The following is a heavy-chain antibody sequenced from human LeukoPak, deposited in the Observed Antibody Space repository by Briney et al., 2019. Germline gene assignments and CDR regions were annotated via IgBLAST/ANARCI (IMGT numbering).Heavy chain of an antibody. CDR2: IIPIFGTA. V-gene: IGHV1-69*13. CDR1: GYTFTSYA. Sequence: SVKVSCKASGYTFTSYAISWVRQAPGQGLEWMGGIIPIFGTANYAQKFQGRVTITADESTSTAYMELSSLRSEDTAVYYCARERFPPGYDRRAHFDCWGQGTLVTVSS. D-gene: IGHD3-22*01. J-gene: IGHJ4*02. CDR3: ARERFPPGYDRRAHFDC.